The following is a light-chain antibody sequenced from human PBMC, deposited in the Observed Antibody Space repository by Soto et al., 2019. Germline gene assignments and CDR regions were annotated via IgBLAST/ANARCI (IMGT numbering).Light chain of an antibody. Sequence: ENVLRQSPGTVSLSPGERATLSCRASQTVSGSYVAWYQQKPGQTPRLLIYGASSRATGIPDRFSGSGSGTDFTLTISRLEPEDFAVYHCQQYGDSPLTFGGGTKVDI. V-gene: IGKV3-20*01. CDR2: GAS. CDR3: QQYGDSPLT. J-gene: IGKJ4*01. CDR1: QTVSGSY.